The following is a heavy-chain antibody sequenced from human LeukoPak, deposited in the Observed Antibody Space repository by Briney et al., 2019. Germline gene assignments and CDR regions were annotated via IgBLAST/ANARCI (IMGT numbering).Heavy chain of an antibody. CDR3: ARTTVTAGYYYCMDV. V-gene: IGHV3-33*01. Sequence: GGSVPLSRVPCGLSFSNYAMHWVGQAPGKGLEGVAGIWYDGSNKYYADSVKGRFTISRDNSKNTLYLQMNNLTAEDTTVHYCARTTVTAGYYYCMDVWGQGTTVTVSS. CDR1: GLSFSNYA. CDR2: IWYDGSNK. D-gene: IGHD4-17*01. J-gene: IGHJ6*02.